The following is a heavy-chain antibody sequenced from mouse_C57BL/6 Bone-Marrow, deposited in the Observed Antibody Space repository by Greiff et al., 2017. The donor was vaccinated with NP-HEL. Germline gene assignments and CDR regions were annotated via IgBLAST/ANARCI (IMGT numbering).Heavy chain of an antibody. D-gene: IGHD2-5*01. J-gene: IGHJ3*01. CDR1: EYEFPSHD. Sequence: EVQGVESGGGLVQPGESLKLSCESNEYEFPSHDMSWVRKTPETRLELVAAINSDGGSTSYPDTMERRFLISRDNNKKTLYLQMSSLRSEDTALYYCARNDSNSSWFAYWGQGTLVTVSA. V-gene: IGHV5-2*01. CDR3: ARNDSNSSWFAY. CDR2: INSDGGST.